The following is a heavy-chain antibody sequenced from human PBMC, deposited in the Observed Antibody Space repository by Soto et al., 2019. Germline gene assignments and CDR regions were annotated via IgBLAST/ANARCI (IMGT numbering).Heavy chain of an antibody. CDR2: IWYDGSNK. Sequence: QVQRVEAGGGVVQPGRSLRLSCAASGFTFSNYGMHWFRQAPGKGLEWVAVIWYDGSNKYYADSVKGRFTISRDNSKNTLYLQMNSLRAEDTAMYYCASFVDQLPYCGQGTLVTVSS. CDR3: ASFVDQLPY. CDR1: GFTFSNYG. D-gene: IGHD2-2*01. J-gene: IGHJ4*02. V-gene: IGHV3-33*01.